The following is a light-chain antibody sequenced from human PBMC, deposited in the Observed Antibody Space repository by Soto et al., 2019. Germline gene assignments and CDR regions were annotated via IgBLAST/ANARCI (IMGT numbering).Light chain of an antibody. CDR1: QSVSRNY. CDR2: DAA. Sequence: EIVLTQSPGTLSLSPGERATLSCRASQSVSRNYLAWYQQKPGQAPRLLIYDAASRATGVPARFSGSGSGTDFILTINSLEPEDFAVYYCQQRSVWPLTFGQGTKVDIK. CDR3: QQRSVWPLT. J-gene: IGKJ1*01. V-gene: IGKV3D-20*02.